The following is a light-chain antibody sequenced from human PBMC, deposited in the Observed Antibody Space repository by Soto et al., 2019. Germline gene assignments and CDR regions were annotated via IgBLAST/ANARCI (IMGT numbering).Light chain of an antibody. CDR2: EVS. V-gene: IGLV2-14*01. Sequence: QSALTQPASVSGSPGQSITISCTGTSSDVGGYNYVSWYQQHPGKAPKLMIYEVSNRPSGVSNRFSGSKSDNTASLTIPGLQAEDEADYYCSSYTSSSTAVFGTGTKVTVL. CDR1: SSDVGGYNY. J-gene: IGLJ1*01. CDR3: SSYTSSSTAV.